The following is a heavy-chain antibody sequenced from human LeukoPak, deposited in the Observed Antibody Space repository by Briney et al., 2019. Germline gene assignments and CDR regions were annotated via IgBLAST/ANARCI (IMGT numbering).Heavy chain of an antibody. Sequence: GGSLRLSCAASGFTFSRHWMYWVRQAPGKGLEWVANIKQDGSKKSYVDSVKGRFTISRDNAKNSLYLQMNSLRAVDTAIYYCTRVGYIDEGIDYWGQGTLVTVSS. CDR3: TRVGYIDEGIDY. D-gene: IGHD5-24*01. CDR2: IKQDGSKK. J-gene: IGHJ4*02. V-gene: IGHV3-7*04. CDR1: GFTFSRHW.